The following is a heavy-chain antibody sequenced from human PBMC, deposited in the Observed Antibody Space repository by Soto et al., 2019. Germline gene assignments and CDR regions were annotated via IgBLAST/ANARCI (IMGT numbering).Heavy chain of an antibody. D-gene: IGHD3-3*01. CDR3: AKGGDSWSGYSHY. V-gene: IGHV3-23*01. CDR1: GFSFSNYV. J-gene: IGHJ4*02. CDR2: ISGSGGSS. Sequence: GGSLRLSCVASGFSFSNYVMSWVRQAPGKGLEWVSGISGSGGSSFDVDSVRGRFTISRDNSKNTMYLQMNSLTNEDTAVYYCAKGGDSWSGYSHYWGPGTLVTVSS.